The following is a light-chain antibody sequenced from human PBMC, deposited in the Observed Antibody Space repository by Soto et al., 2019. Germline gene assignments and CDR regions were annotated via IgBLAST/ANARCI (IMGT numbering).Light chain of an antibody. J-gene: IGKJ1*01. CDR3: PRT. V-gene: IGKV3-20*01. CDR2: GAS. Sequence: EIVLTQSPGTLSLSPGERHTLSCRASQSISSSYLAWYQQKPGQAPRLLIYGASSRATGIPDRFSGSGSGTDFTLTINRLEPEDFAVYYSPRTFGQGTKVDIK. CDR1: QSISSSY.